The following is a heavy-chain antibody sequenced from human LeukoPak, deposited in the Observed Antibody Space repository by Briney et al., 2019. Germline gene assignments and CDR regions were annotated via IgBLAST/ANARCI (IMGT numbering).Heavy chain of an antibody. CDR3: ARLAEDATLTKNNDMHSGSYLFDY. Sequence: GESLKISCKGSGYSFTSYWIGWVRQMPGKGLEWMGIIYPGDSDTRYSPSFQGQVTISADKSISTAYLQWSSLKASDTAMYYCARLAEDATLTKNNDMHSGSYLFDYWGQGTLVTVSS. CDR2: IYPGDSDT. CDR1: GYSFTSYW. J-gene: IGHJ4*02. D-gene: IGHD1-26*01. V-gene: IGHV5-51*01.